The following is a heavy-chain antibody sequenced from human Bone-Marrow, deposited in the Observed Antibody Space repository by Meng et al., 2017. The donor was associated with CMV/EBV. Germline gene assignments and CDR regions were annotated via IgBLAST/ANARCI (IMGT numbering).Heavy chain of an antibody. V-gene: IGHV4-39*07. Sequence: SEPLSLTCNVSGDSIGSSGYYWAWIRQPPGKGLEWIGNVYYRGNTYYNPSLRSRVTISLDTSNNQFSLSLCSVTAADTALYYWARDRPSTTWGSYGMDVWGQGTTVTVSS. J-gene: IGHJ6*02. CDR1: GDSIGSSGYY. D-gene: IGHD1-1*01. CDR3: ARDRPSTTWGSYGMDV. CDR2: VYYRGNT.